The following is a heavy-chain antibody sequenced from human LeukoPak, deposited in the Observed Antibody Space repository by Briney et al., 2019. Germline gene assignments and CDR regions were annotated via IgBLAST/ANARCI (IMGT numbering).Heavy chain of an antibody. V-gene: IGHV4-39*07. D-gene: IGHD5-24*01. J-gene: IGHJ4*02. CDR3: ARGPRWLQDYFYF. CDR1: GGSISSSTYY. Sequence: PSETLSLTCTVSGGSISSSTYYWGWLRQPPGQGLEWIGSIYYSGSTYYNPSLKSRVTISVDTSKNQFSLKLSSVTAADTAVYYCARGPRWLQDYFYFWGQGTLVTVSS. CDR2: IYYSGST.